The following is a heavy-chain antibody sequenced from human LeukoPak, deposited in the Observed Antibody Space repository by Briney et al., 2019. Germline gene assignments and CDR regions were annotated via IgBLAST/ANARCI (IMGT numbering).Heavy chain of an antibody. CDR2: IIGSGAST. J-gene: IGHJ6*03. V-gene: IGHV3-23*01. Sequence: GGSLRLSCAASGFTFRSYGMHWVRQAPGKGLEWVSGIIGSGASTYYADSVKGRFTISRDNSQNTLYLQMNSLRAEDTAVYYCAKFGSIGNYYYYMDVWGKGTTVTISS. D-gene: IGHD3-10*01. CDR3: AKFGSIGNYYYYMDV. CDR1: GFTFRSYG.